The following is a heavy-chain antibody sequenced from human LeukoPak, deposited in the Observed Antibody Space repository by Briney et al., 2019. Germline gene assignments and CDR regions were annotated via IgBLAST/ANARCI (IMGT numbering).Heavy chain of an antibody. D-gene: IGHD3-3*01. CDR3: AKGEVRPYYDFWSGPFDY. J-gene: IGHJ4*02. Sequence: PGRSLRLSCAASGFSFSTYAMHWVRQAPGKGLEWVSAISGSGGSTYYADSVKGRFTTSRDNSKNTLYLQMNSLRAEDTAVYYCAKGEVRPYYDFWSGPFDYWGQGTLVTVSS. CDR1: GFSFSTYA. V-gene: IGHV3-23*01. CDR2: ISGSGGST.